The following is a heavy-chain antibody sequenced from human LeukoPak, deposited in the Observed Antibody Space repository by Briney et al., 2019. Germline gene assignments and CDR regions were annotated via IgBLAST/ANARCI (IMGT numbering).Heavy chain of an antibody. CDR1: GFTLSSYS. Sequence: GGSLRLSCAASGFTLSSYSMSWVRQAPGKGLEWVSAISGSGGSTYYADSVKGRFTISRDNSKNTLYLQMNSLRAEDTAVYYCAKVARNTSPQVYHDDYWGQGTLVTVSS. V-gene: IGHV3-23*01. D-gene: IGHD1/OR15-1a*01. CDR2: ISGSGGST. J-gene: IGHJ4*02. CDR3: AKVARNTSPQVYHDDY.